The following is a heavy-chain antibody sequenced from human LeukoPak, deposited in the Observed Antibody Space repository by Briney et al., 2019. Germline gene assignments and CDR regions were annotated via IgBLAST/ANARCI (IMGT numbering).Heavy chain of an antibody. CDR3: ARVLYDYYFDY. J-gene: IGHJ4*02. V-gene: IGHV4-31*11. CDR1: GGSFSSGGYY. Sequence: SETLSLTCAVSGGSFSSGGYYWSWIRHHPGKGLEWLACISYSGIAYYDPSLKSRLTISVDTSKNQFSLELSSVTAADTALYYCARVLYDYYFDYWGQGTLVTVSS. CDR2: ISYSGIA. D-gene: IGHD2/OR15-2a*01.